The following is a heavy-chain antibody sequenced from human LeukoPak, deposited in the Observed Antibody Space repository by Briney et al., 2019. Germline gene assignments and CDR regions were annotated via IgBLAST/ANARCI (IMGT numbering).Heavy chain of an antibody. D-gene: IGHD4-23*01. CDR2: IYYSGET. Sequence: ETVSPTCTVSGGSVSSRSYYWGWIRQPPGKELEWIVSIYYSGETHYNPSLHRRVVITVNTSNNHFSLKLTFRAAPDTAVYYCARPVGTQRFDYWGQGTLVTVSS. V-gene: IGHV4-39*02. J-gene: IGHJ4*02. CDR3: ARPVGTQRFDY. CDR1: GGSVSSRSYY.